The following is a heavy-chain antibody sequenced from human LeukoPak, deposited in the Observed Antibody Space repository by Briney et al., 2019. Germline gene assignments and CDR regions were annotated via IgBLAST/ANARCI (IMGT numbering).Heavy chain of an antibody. Sequence: ASETQSLTCTVSGGSISCYYWSWIRQPPGKGLEWIGYIYYSGSTNYNPSLKSRVTISVDTSKNQFSLKLSSVTAADTGVYYCARAPRVLWFGDAAYYFDYWGQGTLVTVSS. D-gene: IGHD3-10*01. CDR1: GGSISCYY. CDR3: ARAPRVLWFGDAAYYFDY. J-gene: IGHJ4*02. V-gene: IGHV4-59*01. CDR2: IYYSGST.